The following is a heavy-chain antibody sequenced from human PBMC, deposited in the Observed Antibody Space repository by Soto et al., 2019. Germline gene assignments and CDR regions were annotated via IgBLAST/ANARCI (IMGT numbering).Heavy chain of an antibody. CDR2: IYTSVST. V-gene: IGHV4-4*07. CDR1: GGSISSYY. D-gene: IGHD3-16*01. CDR3: ARDHRPNYGGVSGFDY. Sequence: QVQLQESGPGLVKPSETLSLTCTVSGGSISSYYWSWIRQPAGKGLEWIGRIYTSVSTNYNPSLKSRVTVSVAKSKNQFSLKLSSVTAADTAVYYCARDHRPNYGGVSGFDYWGQGTLVTVSS. J-gene: IGHJ4*02.